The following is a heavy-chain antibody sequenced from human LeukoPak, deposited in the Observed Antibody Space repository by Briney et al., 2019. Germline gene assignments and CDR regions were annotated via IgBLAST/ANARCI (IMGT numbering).Heavy chain of an antibody. CDR3: AKVPGRYNSGLYYFDH. V-gene: IGHV3-23*01. Sequence: PGRSLRLSCAASGFTFSSYGMHWVRQAPGKGLEWVSTISGSGGSTYYADSVKGRFTISRDNSKNTLYLQMNSLRAEDTAVYYCAKVPGRYNSGLYYFDHWGQGTLFTVFS. CDR1: GFTFSSYG. D-gene: IGHD6-19*01. J-gene: IGHJ4*02. CDR2: ISGSGGST.